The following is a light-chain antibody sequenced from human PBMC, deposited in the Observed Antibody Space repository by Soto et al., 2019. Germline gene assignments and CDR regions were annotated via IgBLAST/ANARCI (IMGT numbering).Light chain of an antibody. CDR1: SSDVGAYNY. Sequence: QSALTQPASVSGSPGQSITISCTGTSSDVGAYNYVCWYQQHPGKAPKLMISEVSERPSGVSNRFSGSKSGNTASLTISGLQDEDEAHYYCSSFTSSNTVVFGGGTKLTVL. J-gene: IGLJ2*01. CDR3: SSFTSSNTVV. CDR2: EVS. V-gene: IGLV2-14*01.